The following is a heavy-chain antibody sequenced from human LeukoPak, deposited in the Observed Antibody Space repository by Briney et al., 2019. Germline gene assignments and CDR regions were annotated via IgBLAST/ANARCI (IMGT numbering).Heavy chain of an antibody. Sequence: GGSLRLSCAASGFTFSSYGMHWVRQAPGKGLEWVAVISYDGSNKYYADSVKGRFTISRDNSKNTLYLQMNSLRAEDTAVYYCATHSSWQPNWFDPWGQGTLVTVSS. V-gene: IGHV3-30*03. D-gene: IGHD6-13*01. CDR1: GFTFSSYG. CDR2: ISYDGSNK. CDR3: ATHSSWQPNWFDP. J-gene: IGHJ5*02.